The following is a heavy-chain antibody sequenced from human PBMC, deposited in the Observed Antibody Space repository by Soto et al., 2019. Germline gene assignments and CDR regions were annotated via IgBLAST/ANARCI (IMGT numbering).Heavy chain of an antibody. Sequence: QVQLVQSGAEVKEPGSSVNVSCKTSGGTFGNTAVTWVRQAPGQGLEWIGGIVPMFGTANYAQKFRGRVTTTADESTSTAYMELSSLRSEDTAVYYCARDGDPGYSFWSGPVGGGRFDPGGQGTLVTVSS. V-gene: IGHV1-69*12. CDR3: ARDGDPGYSFWSGPVGGGRFDP. CDR1: GGTFGNTA. CDR2: IVPMFGTA. D-gene: IGHD3-3*01. J-gene: IGHJ5*02.